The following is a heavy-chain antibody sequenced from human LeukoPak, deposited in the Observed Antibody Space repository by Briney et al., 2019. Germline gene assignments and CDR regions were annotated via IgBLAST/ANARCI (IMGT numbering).Heavy chain of an antibody. CDR3: AISSWSSEYFHY. V-gene: IGHV3-66*01. D-gene: IGHD6-13*01. J-gene: IGHJ1*01. Sequence: GGSLRLSCAASGFTVSDNYMSWVRQAPGKGLEWVSVFYSGGSTRYADSVKGRLTISRDNSKNTLYLQLNSLRAEDTAVYFCAISSWSSEYFHYWGQGTLVTVSS. CDR2: FYSGGST. CDR1: GFTVSDNY.